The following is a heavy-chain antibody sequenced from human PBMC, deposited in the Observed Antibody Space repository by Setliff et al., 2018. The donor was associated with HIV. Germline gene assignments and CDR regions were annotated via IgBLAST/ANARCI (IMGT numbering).Heavy chain of an antibody. D-gene: IGHD3-3*01. CDR3: MRGRSITIFGVAYFDF. Sequence: SETLSLTCAVSGYSISTAYYWGWIRQPPGKELEWIGSVYHSGTTYYNPSLKSRVTISVDMSNNQFSLKVTSVTAADTAVYYCMRGRSITIFGVAYFDFWGQGTQVTVSS. J-gene: IGHJ4*02. CDR1: GYSISTAYY. CDR2: VYHSGTT. V-gene: IGHV4-38-2*01.